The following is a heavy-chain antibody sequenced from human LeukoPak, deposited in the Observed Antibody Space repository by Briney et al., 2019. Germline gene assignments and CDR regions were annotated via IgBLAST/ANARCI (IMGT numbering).Heavy chain of an antibody. CDR2: INTDGSST. V-gene: IGHV3-74*01. Sequence: GGSLRLSCAASGFTFSSYWMHWVRQAPGKGLVWVSRINTDGSSTSYADSVKGRFTISRDNAKNTLYLQMNSLRAEDTAVYYRARASITMVRGPNAFDIWGQGTMVTVSS. CDR3: ARASITMVRGPNAFDI. D-gene: IGHD3-10*01. CDR1: GFTFSSYW. J-gene: IGHJ3*02.